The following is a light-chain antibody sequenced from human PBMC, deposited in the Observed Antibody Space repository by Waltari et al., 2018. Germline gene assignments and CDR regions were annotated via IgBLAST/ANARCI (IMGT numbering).Light chain of an antibody. CDR1: QSVSSSY. V-gene: IGKV3-20*01. CDR2: GAS. CDR3: QQYGRSPWT. Sequence: EIVLTQSPGTLSLSPGERATLSCRASQSVSSSYLAWYQQKPGQAPRLLIHGASSRATGIPDRFSGSGSGTDFTLTISRPEPEDFAVYYCQQYGRSPWTFGQGTKVEIK. J-gene: IGKJ1*01.